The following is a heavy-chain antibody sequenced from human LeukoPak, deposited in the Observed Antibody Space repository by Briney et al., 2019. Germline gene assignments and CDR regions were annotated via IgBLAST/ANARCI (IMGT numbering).Heavy chain of an antibody. V-gene: IGHV1-18*01. J-gene: IGHJ4*02. Sequence: ASVKVSCKASGYTFTSYGISWVRQAPGQGLEWMGWISAYNGNTNYARKLQGRVTMTTDTSTSTAYMELRSLRSDDTAVYYCARAGPYYYDSSGCDYWGQGTLVTVSS. CDR3: ARAGPYYYDSSGCDY. D-gene: IGHD3-22*01. CDR2: ISAYNGNT. CDR1: GYTFTSYG.